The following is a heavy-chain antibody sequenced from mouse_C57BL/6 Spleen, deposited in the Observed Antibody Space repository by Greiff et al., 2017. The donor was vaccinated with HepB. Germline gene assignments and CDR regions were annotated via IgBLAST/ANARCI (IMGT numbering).Heavy chain of an antibody. CDR3: ARGWLPLYWYFDV. D-gene: IGHD2-2*01. CDR2: INPGSGGT. CDR1: GYAFTNYL. Sequence: QVQLQQPGAELVRPGTSVKVSCKASGYAFTNYLIEWVKQRPGQGLEWIGVINPGSGGTNYNEKFKGKATLTADKSSSTAYMQLSSLTSEDSAVYFCARGWLPLYWYFDVWGTGTTVTVSS. V-gene: IGHV1-54*01. J-gene: IGHJ1*03.